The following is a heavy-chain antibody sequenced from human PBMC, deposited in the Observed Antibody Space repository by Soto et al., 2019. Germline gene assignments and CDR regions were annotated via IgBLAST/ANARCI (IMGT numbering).Heavy chain of an antibody. Sequence: ASVKVSCKASGYTFTSYATHWVRQAPGQRLEWMGWINAGNGNTKYSQKFQGRVTITRDTSASTAYMELSSLRSEDTAVYYCARVIGGLYYFDYWGQGTQVTVSS. CDR2: INAGNGNT. D-gene: IGHD3-16*01. J-gene: IGHJ4*02. CDR1: GYTFTSYA. V-gene: IGHV1-3*01. CDR3: ARVIGGLYYFDY.